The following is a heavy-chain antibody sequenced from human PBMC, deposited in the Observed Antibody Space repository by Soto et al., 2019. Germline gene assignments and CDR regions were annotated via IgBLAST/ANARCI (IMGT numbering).Heavy chain of an antibody. V-gene: IGHV4-59*01. CDR1: GGSISSYF. D-gene: IGHD6-13*01. CDR2: VYYTGTT. Sequence: SETLSLTCTVSGGSISSYFYIWVRQPPGKGLERIGSVYYTGTTDYNPSLKSRVTISVDTSKTQFSLNLRSVTAADTAVYYCARDLAAVPRAFDYWGRGTLVTVSS. CDR3: ARDLAAVPRAFDY. J-gene: IGHJ4*02.